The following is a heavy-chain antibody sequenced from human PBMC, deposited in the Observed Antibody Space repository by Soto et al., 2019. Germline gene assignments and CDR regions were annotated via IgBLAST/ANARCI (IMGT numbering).Heavy chain of an antibody. V-gene: IGHV3-66*01. Sequence: EVQLVESGGGLVQPGGSLRLSCAASGFTVSSNYMSWVRQAPGKGLEWVSVIYSGGSTYYADSVKGRFTISRDNSKNTLYLQMNSLRAEDTAVYYCARGGSCSGGSCYSPRDNWFDPWGQGTLVTVSS. D-gene: IGHD2-15*01. J-gene: IGHJ5*02. CDR3: ARGGSCSGGSCYSPRDNWFDP. CDR2: IYSGGST. CDR1: GFTVSSNY.